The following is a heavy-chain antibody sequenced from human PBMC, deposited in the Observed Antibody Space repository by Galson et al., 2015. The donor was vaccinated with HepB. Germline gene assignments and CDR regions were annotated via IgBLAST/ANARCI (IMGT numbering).Heavy chain of an antibody. J-gene: IGHJ4*02. CDR2: ISYHGSDQ. CDR1: GFTFSNYG. D-gene: IGHD3-16*01. V-gene: IGHV3-30*18. Sequence: SLRLSCATSGFTFSNYGMHWVRQAPGKGLEWVAVISYHGSDQYYADSVKGRFTISRDNSKNTLYLQMNSLRAEDTAVYYCAKDPLSTPVATMLTFFDHWGQGTLVTVSS. CDR3: AKDPLSTPVATMLTFFDH.